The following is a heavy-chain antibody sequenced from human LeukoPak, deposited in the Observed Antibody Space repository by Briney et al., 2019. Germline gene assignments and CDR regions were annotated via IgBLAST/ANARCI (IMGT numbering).Heavy chain of an antibody. Sequence: ASVKVSCMASGYTFIGYFMHWVRPAAGQGLEWMGLINPNSGDTNYPQKFNGRVTITRHTSIRAAYIAVSRLRFDDTAVYYCSRAADVVLVPPSDDWGQGTLVTVSS. J-gene: IGHJ4*02. CDR1: GYTFIGYF. D-gene: IGHD2-8*02. CDR2: INPNSGDT. CDR3: SRAADVVLVPPSDD. V-gene: IGHV1-2*06.